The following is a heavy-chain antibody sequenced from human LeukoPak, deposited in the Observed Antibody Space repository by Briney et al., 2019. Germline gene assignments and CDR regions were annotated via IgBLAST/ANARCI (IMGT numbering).Heavy chain of an antibody. CDR1: GFTFRTYA. Sequence: PGGSLRLSCAASGFTFRTYAMNWVRQAPGKGLEWVSSISSSTYYIYYADSVKGRFNLSRDNAKNSLYLQMNSLRADDSAVYYCVRIRAAAAEGAFDIWGQGTMVTVSS. J-gene: IGHJ3*02. D-gene: IGHD6-25*01. CDR3: VRIRAAAAEGAFDI. CDR2: ISSSTYYI. V-gene: IGHV3-21*01.